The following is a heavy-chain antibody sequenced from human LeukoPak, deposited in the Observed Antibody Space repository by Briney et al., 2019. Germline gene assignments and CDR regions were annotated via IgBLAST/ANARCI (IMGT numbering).Heavy chain of an antibody. CDR2: VKEDGSEK. CDR1: GITFNKLW. Sequence: GGSLRLSCAASGITFNKLWMTWVRQVPGKALEWVDSVKEDGSEKYHVDSVKGRFTISRDNAKNSLFLEMNSLRAEDTAVYYCATHRVANWNWGQGTLVTVSS. D-gene: IGHD1-20*01. J-gene: IGHJ4*02. V-gene: IGHV3-7*01. CDR3: ATHRVANWN.